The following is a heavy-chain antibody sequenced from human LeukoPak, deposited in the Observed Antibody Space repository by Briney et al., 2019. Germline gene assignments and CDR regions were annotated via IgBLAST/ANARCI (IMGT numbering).Heavy chain of an antibody. J-gene: IGHJ4*02. CDR3: ARGYSSSSGRGDY. CDR1: GGTFSSYA. D-gene: IGHD6-6*01. CDR2: IIPMFGTA. Sequence: SSVKVSCKASGGTFSSYAISWVRQAPGQGLEWMGGIIPMFGTANYAQKFQGRVTITTDESTSTAYMELSSLRSEDTAVYYCARGYSSSSGRGDYWGQGTLVTASS. V-gene: IGHV1-69*05.